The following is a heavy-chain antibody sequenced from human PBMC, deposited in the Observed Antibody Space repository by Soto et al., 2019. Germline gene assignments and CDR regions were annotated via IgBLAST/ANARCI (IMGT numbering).Heavy chain of an antibody. CDR3: VAAADTLGYFQH. CDR2: ISYDGSNK. J-gene: IGHJ1*01. CDR1: GFTFSSYG. D-gene: IGHD6-13*01. Sequence: QVQLVESGGGVVQPGRSLRLSCAASGFTFSSYGMHWVRQAPGKGLEWVAVISYDGSNKYYADSVKGRFTISRDNSKNPLYLQMNSLRAEDTAVYYGVAAADTLGYFQHWGQGTLVTVSS. V-gene: IGHV3-30*03.